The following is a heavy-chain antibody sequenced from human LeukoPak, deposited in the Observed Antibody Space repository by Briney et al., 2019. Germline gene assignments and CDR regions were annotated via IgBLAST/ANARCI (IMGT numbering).Heavy chain of an antibody. D-gene: IGHD3-22*01. CDR3: ARVWEYYYDSTGYLDY. Sequence: PGGSLRLSCAASGFTFSSYGMNWVRQAPGKGLEWVSYISSSSSTIYYADSVKGRFTISRDNAKNSLYLQMNSLRAEDTAVYYCARVWEYYYDSTGYLDYWGQGTLVTVSS. CDR2: ISSSSSTI. CDR1: GFTFSSYG. J-gene: IGHJ4*02. V-gene: IGHV3-48*01.